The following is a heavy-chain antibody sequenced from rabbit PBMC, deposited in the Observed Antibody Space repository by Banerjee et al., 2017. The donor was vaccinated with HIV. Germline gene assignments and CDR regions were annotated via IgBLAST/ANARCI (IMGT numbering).Heavy chain of an antibody. J-gene: IGHJ3*01. CDR3: ARGGDAAGDGCDL. D-gene: IGHD2-1*01. CDR1: GFDLSSYYY. CDR2: ISNGDGST. V-gene: IGHV1S45*01. Sequence: QEQLKESGGGLVQPGGSLKLSCKASGFDLSSYYYMSWVRQAPGKGLEWIACISNGDGSTYYASWAKGRFTISKTSSTTVTLQMTSLTAADTATYFCARGGDAAGDGCDLWGQGTLVTVS.